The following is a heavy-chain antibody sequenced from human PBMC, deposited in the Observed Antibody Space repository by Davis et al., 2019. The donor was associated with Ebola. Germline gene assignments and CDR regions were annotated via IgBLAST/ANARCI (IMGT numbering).Heavy chain of an antibody. Sequence: GGSLRLSCAASGFTFADYAMHWVRQAPGKGLEWVSGISWNSGSIGYADSVKGRFTISRDNAKNSLYLQMNSLRAEDTALYYCAKGVLRFLEWLFATWGQGTLVTVSS. CDR3: AKGVLRFLEWLFAT. CDR1: GFTFADYA. J-gene: IGHJ5*02. D-gene: IGHD3-3*01. V-gene: IGHV3-9*01. CDR2: ISWNSGSI.